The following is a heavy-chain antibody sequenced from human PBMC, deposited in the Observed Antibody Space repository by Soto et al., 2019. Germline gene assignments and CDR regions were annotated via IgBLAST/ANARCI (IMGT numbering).Heavy chain of an antibody. CDR1: GYTFTSYG. CDR3: ARGGGGRSANWSFDL. D-gene: IGHD1-26*01. CDR2: ISAYNGNT. Sequence: QVQLVQSGAEVKKPGASVKVSCKASGYTFTSYGISWVRQAPGQGLEWMGWISAYNGNTNYAQKLQGRVTMTTDTATSAAGRGLRSLRSDATAVYCCARGGGGRSANWSFDLWGRGTLVTVSS. V-gene: IGHV1-18*01. J-gene: IGHJ2*01.